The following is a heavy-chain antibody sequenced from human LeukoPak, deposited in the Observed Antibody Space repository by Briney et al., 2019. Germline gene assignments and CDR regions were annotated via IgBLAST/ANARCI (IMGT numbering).Heavy chain of an antibody. CDR1: GFTFSSYE. CDR2: ISSSGSTI. CDR3: AGYGGNDAFDI. V-gene: IGHV3-48*03. J-gene: IGHJ3*02. Sequence: PGGSLRLSCAASGFTFSSYEMNWVRQAPGKGLEWVSYISSSGSTIYYADSVKGRFTISRDNAKNSLYLQMNSLRAEDTAVHYCAGYGGNDAFDIWGQGTMVTVSS. D-gene: IGHD4-23*01.